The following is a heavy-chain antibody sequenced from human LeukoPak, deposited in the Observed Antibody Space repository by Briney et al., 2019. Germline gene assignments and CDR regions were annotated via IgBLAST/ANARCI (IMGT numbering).Heavy chain of an antibody. CDR1: GGSISSYY. J-gene: IGHJ3*02. D-gene: IGHD3-10*01. CDR3: ERDKSLWGAFDI. V-gene: IGHV4-59*01. CDR2: IYCTGST. Sequence: PSETLSLTCTDSGGSISSYYWSWIRQPPGKGLEWIGYIYCTGSTNYNPSLKSRVTISVDTSKNQFSLKLSSVTAADRAVYYCERDKSLWGAFDIWGQGTMVTVSS.